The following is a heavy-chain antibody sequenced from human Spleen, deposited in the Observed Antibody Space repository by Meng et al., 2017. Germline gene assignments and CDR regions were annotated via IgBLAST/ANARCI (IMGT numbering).Heavy chain of an antibody. D-gene: IGHD3-22*01. V-gene: IGHV3-30*01. CDR2: ISYDGSNK. J-gene: IGHJ3*02. CDR3: ARKDDTSGYRDAFDI. CDR1: GFTFSSYA. Sequence: GESLKISCAASGFTFSSYAMHWVRQAPGKGLEWVAVISYDGSNKYYLDSVKGRLTISRDNSKNTLYLQMKSLRAEDTAVYYCARKDDTSGYRDAFDIWGHGTMVTVSS.